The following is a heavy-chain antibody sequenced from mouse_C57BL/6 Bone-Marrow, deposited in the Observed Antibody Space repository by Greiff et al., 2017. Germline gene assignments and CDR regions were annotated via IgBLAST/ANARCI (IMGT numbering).Heavy chain of an antibody. CDR2: ISSGGSYT. J-gene: IGHJ4*01. CDR1: GFTFSSYG. CDR3: ARRGYYYAMDY. V-gene: IGHV5-6*02. Sequence: EVKLVESGGDLVKPGGSLKLSCAASGFTFSSYGMSWVRQTPDKRLEWVATISSGGSYTYYPDSVKGRFTIYRDNAKNSLYLQMSSLKSEDTAMYYCARRGYYYAMDYWGQGTSVTVSS.